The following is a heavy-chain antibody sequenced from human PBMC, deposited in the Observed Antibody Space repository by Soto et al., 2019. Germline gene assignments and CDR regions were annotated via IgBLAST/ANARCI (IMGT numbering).Heavy chain of an antibody. CDR2: IVSDGSAK. Sequence: QVQLVESGGGVVQPGTSLRLSCAVSGFPFSTYGFHWVRQPPGKGLEWVAVIVSDGSAKYHADSVEGRFTISRDNSKDTLYLQMNSLRAEDTAVYYGARDDAFGNENGFDIWGQGTMGTVSS. V-gene: IGHV3-33*01. D-gene: IGHD1-1*01. CDR1: GFPFSTYG. CDR3: ARDDAFGNENGFDI. J-gene: IGHJ3*02.